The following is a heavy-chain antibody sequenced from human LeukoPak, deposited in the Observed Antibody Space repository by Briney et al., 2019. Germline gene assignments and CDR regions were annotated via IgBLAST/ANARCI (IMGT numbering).Heavy chain of an antibody. V-gene: IGHV3-9*01. CDR2: ISWNSGSI. J-gene: IGHJ3*02. Sequence: PGGSLRLSCAASGFTFDDCAMHWVRQAPGKGLEGVSGISWNSGSIGYADSVKGRFTISRDNAKNSLYLQMNSLRAEDTALYYCAKGVRITMVRGAFDIWGQGTMVTVSS. CDR1: GFTFDDCA. D-gene: IGHD3-10*01. CDR3: AKGVRITMVRGAFDI.